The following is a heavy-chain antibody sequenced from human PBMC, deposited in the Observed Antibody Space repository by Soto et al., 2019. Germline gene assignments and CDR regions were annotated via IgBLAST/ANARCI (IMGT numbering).Heavy chain of an antibody. CDR3: AKDSCFGVPYYYYYGMDV. D-gene: IGHD3-3*01. V-gene: IGHV3-30*18. CDR2: ISYDGSNK. CDR1: GFTFSSYG. J-gene: IGHJ6*02. Sequence: QVQLVESGGGVVQPGRSLRLSCAASGFTFSSYGMHWVRQAPGKGLEWVAVISYDGSNKYYADSVKGRFTISRDNSKNTLYLQMNSLRAEDTAVYYGAKDSCFGVPYYYYYGMDVWGQGTTVTVSS.